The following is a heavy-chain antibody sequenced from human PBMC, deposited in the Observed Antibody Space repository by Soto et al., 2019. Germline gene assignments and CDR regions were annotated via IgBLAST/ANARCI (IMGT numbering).Heavy chain of an antibody. D-gene: IGHD3-16*02. CDR1: GFTFSSYW. Sequence: EAQLVESGGGLVQPGGSLRLSCAASGFTFSSYWMSWVRQAPGKGLEWVANIKQDGSEKYYVDSVKGRFTISRDNAKNSLYLQMNSLRAEDTAVYYCARDRAYDYIWGSYRYDAFDIWGQGTMVTVSS. J-gene: IGHJ3*02. CDR2: IKQDGSEK. CDR3: ARDRAYDYIWGSYRYDAFDI. V-gene: IGHV3-7*01.